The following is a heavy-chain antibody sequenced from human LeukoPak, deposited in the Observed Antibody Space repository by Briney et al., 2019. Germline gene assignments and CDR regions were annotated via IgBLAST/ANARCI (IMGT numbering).Heavy chain of an antibody. V-gene: IGHV4-30-4*01. J-gene: IGHJ4*02. CDR3: ARGPSARYFDY. CDR1: GGSISSGDYY. CDR2: IHYSGST. Sequence: SQTLSLTCTVSGGSISSGDYYWSWIRQPPGMGLEWIGYIHYSGSTRYNPSLKSRVTISVDTSKNQFSLKLSSVTAADTAVYYCARGPSARYFDYWGQGTLVTVSS. D-gene: IGHD3-16*02.